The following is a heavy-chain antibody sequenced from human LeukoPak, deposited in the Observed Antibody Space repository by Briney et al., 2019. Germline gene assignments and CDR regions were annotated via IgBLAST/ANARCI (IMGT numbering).Heavy chain of an antibody. CDR1: GGSINSSIYY. Sequence: SETLSPTCTVSGGSINSSIYYWGWIRQPPGKGLEWIGSIYYSGSTFYNPSLKSRVTISVDTSKNQFSLKLSSVTAADTAVYYCARDSHENYDILTGYPVPPYGMDVWGQGTTVTVSS. CDR2: IYYSGST. V-gene: IGHV4-39*07. J-gene: IGHJ6*02. D-gene: IGHD3-9*01. CDR3: ARDSHENYDILTGYPVPPYGMDV.